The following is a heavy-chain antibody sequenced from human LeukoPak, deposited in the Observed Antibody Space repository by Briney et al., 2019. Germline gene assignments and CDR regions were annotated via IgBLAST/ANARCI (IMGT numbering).Heavy chain of an antibody. CDR2: INHSGST. V-gene: IGHV4-34*01. CDR1: GGSFSGYY. J-gene: IGHJ5*02. Sequence: PSETLSLTCAVYGGSFSGYYWSWIRQPPGKGLEWIGEINHSGSTNYNPSLKSRVTISVDTSKNQFSLKLSSVTAADTAVYYCARDNLTVGFDPWGQGTLVTVSS. CDR3: ARDNLTVGFDP. D-gene: IGHD1-20*01.